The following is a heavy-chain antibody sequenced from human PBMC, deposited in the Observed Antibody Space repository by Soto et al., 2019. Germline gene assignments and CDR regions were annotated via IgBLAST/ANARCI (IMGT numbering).Heavy chain of an antibody. CDR3: VRDMRLWRLDS. V-gene: IGHV3-74*03. CDR1: GLTFRSYW. D-gene: IGHD2-21*01. Sequence: EVQLVESGGGLVQPGESLRLSCAASGLTFRSYWMHWVRQAPGKGLVWVSRINTDGSVAMYVDSVKGRFTISRDNAKNTLYLHMNSLRAEDTAVYYCVRDMRLWRLDSWGQGDMVTVSS. CDR2: INTDGSVA. J-gene: IGHJ4*02.